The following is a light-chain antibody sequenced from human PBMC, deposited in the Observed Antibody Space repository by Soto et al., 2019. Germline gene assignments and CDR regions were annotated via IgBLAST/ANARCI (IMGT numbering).Light chain of an antibody. CDR2: DVS. V-gene: IGLV2-11*01. Sequence: QSALTQPRSVSGSPGQSVTISCTGTRNDVGGYDYVSWYQQHPGKVPKLMIYDVSKRPSGVPDRFSGSKSGNTASLTISGLQTEDEADYYCCSYAGGYTYVFGTGTKLTVL. J-gene: IGLJ1*01. CDR3: CSYAGGYTYV. CDR1: RNDVGGYDY.